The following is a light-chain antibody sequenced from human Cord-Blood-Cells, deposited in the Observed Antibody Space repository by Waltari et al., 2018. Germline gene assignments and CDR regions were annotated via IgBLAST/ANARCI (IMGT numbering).Light chain of an antibody. J-gene: IGLJ1*01. CDR3: CSYAGSSSLYV. CDR2: EGG. Sequence: QSALTQPASVSGSPGQSITISCPGTSSDVGSYNLVSWYQQHPGKAPKLMIYEGGKRPAGVSNRFSGSKSANTASLTISGLQAEDEADYYCCSYAGSSSLYVFGTGTKVTVL. V-gene: IGLV2-23*01. CDR1: SSDVGSYNL.